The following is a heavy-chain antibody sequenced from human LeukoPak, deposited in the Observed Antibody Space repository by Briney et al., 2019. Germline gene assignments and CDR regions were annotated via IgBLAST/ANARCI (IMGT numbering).Heavy chain of an antibody. CDR1: EFTFSSYS. Sequence: GGSLRLSCAASEFTFSSYSMNWVRQAPGKGLEWVSFISSSSEYTYYADSVKGRFTISRDNAKNSLYLQMNSLRAEDMALYYCAKDYCSSTSCYPDYWGQGTLVTVSS. V-gene: IGHV3-21*04. CDR3: AKDYCSSTSCYPDY. D-gene: IGHD2-2*01. J-gene: IGHJ4*02. CDR2: ISSSSEYT.